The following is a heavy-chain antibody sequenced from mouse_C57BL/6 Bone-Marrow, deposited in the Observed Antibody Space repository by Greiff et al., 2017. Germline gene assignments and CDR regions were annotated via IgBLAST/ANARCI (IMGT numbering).Heavy chain of an antibody. V-gene: IGHV1-50*01. Sequence: QVQLQQPGAELVKPGASVKLSCKASGYTFTSYWMQWVKQRPGQGLEWIGEIDPSDSYTTYNQKFKGKATLTVDPSSSTAYMQLSRLTSEDSAVYYCARDWPYYYGSSYWYFDVWGTGTTVTVSS. D-gene: IGHD1-1*01. CDR1: GYTFTSYW. CDR3: ARDWPYYYGSSYWYFDV. CDR2: IDPSDSYT. J-gene: IGHJ1*03.